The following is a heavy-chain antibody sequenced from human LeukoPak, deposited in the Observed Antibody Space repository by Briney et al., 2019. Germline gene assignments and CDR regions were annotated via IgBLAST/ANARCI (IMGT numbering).Heavy chain of an antibody. CDR3: ARLSGGYCSSTSCYSYFDY. Sequence: GESLKISCKGSGYSFTSYLIGWVRQMPGKGLEWMGIIYPGDSDTRYSPSFQGQVTISADKSIRTAYLQWSSLQASDTAMYYCARLSGGYCSSTSCYSYFDYWGQGTLVTVSS. CDR1: GYSFTSYL. V-gene: IGHV5-51*01. CDR2: IYPGDSDT. D-gene: IGHD2-2*01. J-gene: IGHJ4*02.